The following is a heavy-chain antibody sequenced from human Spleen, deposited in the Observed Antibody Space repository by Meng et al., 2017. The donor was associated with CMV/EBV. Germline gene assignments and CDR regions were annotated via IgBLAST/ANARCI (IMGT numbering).Heavy chain of an antibody. D-gene: IGHD2-15*01. CDR3: ARARLARRYCSGGSCYFHGWDY. CDR2: IFPGDSYA. Sequence: YWIAWVRQMPGKGLEWVGIIFPGDSYARYSPSFQGQVTISADESIRTAYLQWSSLKASDTAMYYCARARLARRYCSGGSCYFHGWDYWGQGTLVTVSS. J-gene: IGHJ4*02. V-gene: IGHV5-51*01. CDR1: YW.